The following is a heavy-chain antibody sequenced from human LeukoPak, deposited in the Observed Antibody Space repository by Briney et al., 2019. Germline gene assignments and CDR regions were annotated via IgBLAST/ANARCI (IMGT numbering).Heavy chain of an antibody. J-gene: IGHJ4*02. Sequence: ASVKVSCKASGYTLSDFGINWVRQAPGQGLEWVGWVTAFTDDTKSAQKFQGRVTMTTDTSTNTAYLELRSLRSGDTAVYFCTREGGSGWAPFDYWGQGTLVTVSS. CDR2: VTAFTDDT. D-gene: IGHD6-19*01. V-gene: IGHV1-18*01. CDR1: GYTLSDFG. CDR3: TREGGSGWAPFDY.